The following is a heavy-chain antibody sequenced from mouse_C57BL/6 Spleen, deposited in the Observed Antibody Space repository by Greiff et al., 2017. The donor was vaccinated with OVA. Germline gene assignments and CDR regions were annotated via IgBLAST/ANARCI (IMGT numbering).Heavy chain of an antibody. V-gene: IGHV1-15*01. CDR2: IDPETGGT. D-gene: IGHD3-3*01. CDR1: GYTFTDYE. J-gene: IGHJ2*01. Sequence: QVQLKESGAELVRPGASVTLSCKASGYTFTDYEMHWVKQTPVHGLEWIGAIDPETGGTAYNQKFKGKAILTADKSSSTAYMELRSLTSEDSAVYYCTRGRDLDYWGQGTTLTVSS. CDR3: TRGRDLDY.